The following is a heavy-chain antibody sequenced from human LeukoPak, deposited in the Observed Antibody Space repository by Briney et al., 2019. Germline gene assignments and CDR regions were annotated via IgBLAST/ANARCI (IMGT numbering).Heavy chain of an antibody. CDR1: GFTFNSYA. CDR3: AKDHDTANDY. CDR2: ISGSGGST. Sequence: GGSPRLSCAASGFTFNSYAMSWVRQAPGKGLEWVSAISGSGGSTYYADSVKGRFTITRDNSKNTLYLQMNSLGAEGTAVYYCAKDHDTANDYWGQGTLVTVSS. D-gene: IGHD5-18*01. V-gene: IGHV3-23*01. J-gene: IGHJ4*02.